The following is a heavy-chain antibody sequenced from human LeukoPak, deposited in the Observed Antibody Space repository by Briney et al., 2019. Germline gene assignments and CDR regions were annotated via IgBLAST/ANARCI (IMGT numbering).Heavy chain of an antibody. J-gene: IGHJ5*02. V-gene: IGHV3-11*01. CDR2: ISISGSTI. D-gene: IGHD3-3*01. CDR3: AKEGAEYYDFWSGPPIGWFDP. Sequence: PGGSLRLSCAASGFTFTDYFMNWIRQAPGKGLEWVSSISISGSTIYYADSVKGRFTISRDNSKNTLYLQMNSLRAEDTAVYYCAKEGAEYYDFWSGPPIGWFDPWGQGTLVTVSS. CDR1: GFTFTDYF.